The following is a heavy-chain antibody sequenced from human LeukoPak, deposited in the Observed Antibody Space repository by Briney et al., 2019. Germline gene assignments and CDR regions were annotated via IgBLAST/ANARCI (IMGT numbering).Heavy chain of an antibody. Sequence: SETLSLTCSVSGGSISGSDNYWGWVRHSPGKGLEWIGSIHYTGRTYYNPSLKSRVTISVDTSKNQFSLNLNSVTAADAAVYFCGGGGGLAVSHAWGQGTLVTVSS. CDR2: IHYTGRT. V-gene: IGHV4-39*01. D-gene: IGHD3-16*01. J-gene: IGHJ4*02. CDR3: GGGGGLAVSHA. CDR1: GGSISGSDNY.